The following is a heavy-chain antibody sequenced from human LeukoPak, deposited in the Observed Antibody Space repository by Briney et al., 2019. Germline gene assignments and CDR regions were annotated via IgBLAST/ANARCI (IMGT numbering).Heavy chain of an antibody. Sequence: ASVKVSCKASGYTFTSYDINWVRQASGQGPEWMGWMNPNSGNTGYAQKFQGRLTMTGDTSISTAYMELSSLRSEDTAVYYCARGVRRLGEFSPVDYWGQGTLVTVSS. CDR1: GYTFTSYD. CDR3: ARGVRRLGEFSPVDY. V-gene: IGHV1-8*01. D-gene: IGHD3-16*01. J-gene: IGHJ4*02. CDR2: MNPNSGNT.